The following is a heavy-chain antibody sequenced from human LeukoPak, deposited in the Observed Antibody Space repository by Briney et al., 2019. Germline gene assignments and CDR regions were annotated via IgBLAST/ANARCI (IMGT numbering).Heavy chain of an antibody. Sequence: ASVKVSCKASGYTFTDYAVHWVRQDPGQRLEWMGRLNADDGDTKYSQKFQGRVTITRDTSANTAYVELSSLRSEDTAMYYCARTTPVRGTGTIYRMDVWGQGTTVTVSS. D-gene: IGHD3-10*01. V-gene: IGHV1-3*01. CDR3: ARTTPVRGTGTIYRMDV. CDR1: GYTFTDYA. CDR2: LNADDGDT. J-gene: IGHJ6*02.